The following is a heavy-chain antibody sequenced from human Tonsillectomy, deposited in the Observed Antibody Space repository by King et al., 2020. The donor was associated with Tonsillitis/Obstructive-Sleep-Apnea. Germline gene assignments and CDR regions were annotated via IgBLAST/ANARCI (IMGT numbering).Heavy chain of an antibody. CDR1: GFTFSDYY. CDR2: ISGSSTYT. Sequence: VQLVESGGGLVKPGGSLRLSCAASGFTFSDYYMSWIRQAPGKGLEWVSYISGSSTYTNYADSVKGRITISRDNAKNSLYLQMNSLRAEDTAVYYCARPTGEYSGSYYWFDPWGQGTLVTVSS. J-gene: IGHJ5*02. D-gene: IGHD6-6*01. CDR3: ARPTGEYSGSYYWFDP. V-gene: IGHV3-11*05.